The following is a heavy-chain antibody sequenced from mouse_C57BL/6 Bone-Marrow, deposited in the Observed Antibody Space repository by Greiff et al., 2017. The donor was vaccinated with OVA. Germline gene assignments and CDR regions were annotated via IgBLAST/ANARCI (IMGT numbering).Heavy chain of an antibody. D-gene: IGHD1-1*01. CDR3: AREGVITTVGLSYWYFDV. V-gene: IGHV1-72*01. J-gene: IGHJ1*03. CDR1: GYTFTSYW. Sequence: QVQLQQPGAELVKPGASVKLSCKASGYTFTSYWMHWVKQRPGRGLEWIGRIDPNSGGTKYNEKFKSKATLTVDKPSSTAYMQLSSLTSEDSAVYYCAREGVITTVGLSYWYFDVWGTGTTVTVSS. CDR2: IDPNSGGT.